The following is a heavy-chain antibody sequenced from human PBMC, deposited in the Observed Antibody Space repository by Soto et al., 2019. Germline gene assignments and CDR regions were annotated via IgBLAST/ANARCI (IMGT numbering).Heavy chain of an antibody. Sequence: EVQLLESGGALVQPGGSLRLSCTASGFSFSNYALSWVRQAPGKGLEWVSTFSAGGRTYYADSVKGRFTIARDSSRNTVHLQIRILRPDDTAVYYCAKESMPEHYGDTLFDYWGQGTRVTVSS. CDR1: GFSFSNYA. V-gene: IGHV3-23*01. D-gene: IGHD4-17*01. CDR2: FSAGGRT. J-gene: IGHJ4*02. CDR3: AKESMPEHYGDTLFDY.